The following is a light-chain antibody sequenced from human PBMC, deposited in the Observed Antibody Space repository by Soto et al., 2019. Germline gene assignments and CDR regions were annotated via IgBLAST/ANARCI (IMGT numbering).Light chain of an antibody. V-gene: IGKV2D-29*01. CDR3: MQTIQLPRT. J-gene: IGKJ1*01. CDR2: EVS. Sequence: DIVMTQNPLSLSVTPGQPASISCTSSQSLLHSDGKTCLYWYLQKPGQPPQLLIYEVSNRFSGVXDXXSCGGSGTDFTLKISRVEAEDVGIYYCMQTIQLPRTFGQGTKVEIK. CDR1: QSLLHSDGKTC.